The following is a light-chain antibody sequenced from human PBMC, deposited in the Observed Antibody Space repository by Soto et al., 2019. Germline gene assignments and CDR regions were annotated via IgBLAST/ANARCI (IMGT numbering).Light chain of an antibody. V-gene: IGKV3-15*01. J-gene: IGKJ2*01. CDR3: QHYNYWPHT. CDR1: QSVDSH. Sequence: EKVMTQSPATLSVSPVESATLSCRASQSVDSHLAWYQQKPGQPPRLLIYGASNRATGVPARFAGSGSGTEFTLTITSLQSEDFAVYYCQHYNYWPHTFGQGTKLEIK. CDR2: GAS.